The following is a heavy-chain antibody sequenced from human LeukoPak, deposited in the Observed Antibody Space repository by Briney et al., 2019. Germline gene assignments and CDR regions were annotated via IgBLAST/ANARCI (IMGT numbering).Heavy chain of an antibody. CDR2: INHSGST. CDR3: ARGRDIVVVPAAMLDY. Sequence: PSETLSLTCAVYGGSFSGYYWSWIRQPPGKGLEWIGEINHSGSTNYNPSLKSRVTISVDTSKNQFSLKLSSVTAADTAVYYCARGRDIVVVPAAMLDYWGQGTLVTVSS. D-gene: IGHD2-2*01. CDR1: GGSFSGYY. V-gene: IGHV4-34*01. J-gene: IGHJ4*02.